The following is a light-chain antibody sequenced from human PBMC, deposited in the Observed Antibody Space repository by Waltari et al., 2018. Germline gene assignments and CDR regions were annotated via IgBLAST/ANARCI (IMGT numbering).Light chain of an antibody. CDR3: NSYSTSSTFV. CDR1: NRVVRVYTF. V-gene: IGLV2-14*01. J-gene: IGLJ1*01. Sequence: QSALTQPASVSGSPGQPITLSCTGSNRVVRVYTFVSWYPQHPCKAPKLMIYDVSNRPSGVSNRFSDSKSGNTASLTISGLQPEDAADYYCNSYSTSSTFVFGTGTRVTVL. CDR2: DVS.